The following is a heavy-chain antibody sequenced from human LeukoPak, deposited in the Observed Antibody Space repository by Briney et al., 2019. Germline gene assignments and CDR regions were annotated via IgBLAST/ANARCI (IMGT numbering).Heavy chain of an antibody. CDR3: ARDGGLGTMIGYFYS. V-gene: IGHV1-46*01. D-gene: IGHD3-22*01. CDR1: GYTFTGYY. Sequence: ASVKVSCKASGYTFTGYYMHWVRQAAGQGLEWMGLINPSDGSTTYAQKFQGRITMTRDMSTSAVYVELSSLKSDDTAVYFCARDGGLGTMIGYFYSWGQGTLVTVSS. J-gene: IGHJ4*02. CDR2: INPSDGST.